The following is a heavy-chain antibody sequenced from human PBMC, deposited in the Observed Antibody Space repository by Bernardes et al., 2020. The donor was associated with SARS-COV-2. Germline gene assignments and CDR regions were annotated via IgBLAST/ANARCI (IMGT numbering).Heavy chain of an antibody. V-gene: IGHV1-69*13. J-gene: IGHJ6*02. D-gene: IGHD6-13*01. CDR2: IIPIFGTA. CDR1: GGTFSSYS. CDR3: ARTGQQLYTYYYYGMDV. Sequence: SVKVSCKASGGTFSSYSISWVRQAPGQGLEWMGGIIPIFGTANYAQKFQGRVTITADESTSTAYMELSSLRSEDTAVYYCARTGQQLYTYYYYGMDVWGQGTTVTVSS.